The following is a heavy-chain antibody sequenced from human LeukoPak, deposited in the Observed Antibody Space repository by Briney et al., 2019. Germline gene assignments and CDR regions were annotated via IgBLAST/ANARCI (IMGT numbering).Heavy chain of an antibody. D-gene: IGHD3-3*01. CDR1: GFTFDDYA. CDR2: ISWNSGSI. CDR3: AKGYDFWSGSPGAH. J-gene: IGHJ4*02. Sequence: PGRSLRLSCAASGFTFDDYAMHWVRQAPGKGLEWVSGISWNSGSIGYADSVQGRFTISRDNAKNSLYLQMNSLRAEDTAVYYCAKGYDFWSGSPGAHWGQGTLVTVSS. V-gene: IGHV3-9*01.